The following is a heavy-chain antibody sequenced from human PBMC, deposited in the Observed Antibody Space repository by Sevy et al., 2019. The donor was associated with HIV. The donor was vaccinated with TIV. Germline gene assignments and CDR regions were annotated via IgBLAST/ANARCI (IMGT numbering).Heavy chain of an antibody. CDR1: GFIFSGYW. D-gene: IGHD6-13*01. J-gene: IGHJ4*02. CDR3: ARRGSSSSWSHFDY. Sequence: GGSQRLSCAASGFIFSGYWMSWVRQAPGKGLEWVANMNQHGSEKYYVDSVKGRFTISRDDAKNSVYLQMNSLRAEDTAVYYCARRGSSSSWSHFDYWGQGTLVTVSS. CDR2: MNQHGSEK. V-gene: IGHV3-7*01.